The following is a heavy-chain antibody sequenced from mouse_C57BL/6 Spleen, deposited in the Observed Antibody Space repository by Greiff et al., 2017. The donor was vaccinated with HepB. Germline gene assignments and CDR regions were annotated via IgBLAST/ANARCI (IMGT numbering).Heavy chain of an antibody. CDR3: ARELLLYWYFDV. CDR1: GYAFSSSW. V-gene: IGHV1-82*01. J-gene: IGHJ1*03. CDR2: IYPGDGDT. D-gene: IGHD1-1*01. Sequence: QVQLKESGPELVKPGASVKISCKASGYAFSSSWMNWVKQRPGKGLEWIGRIYPGDGDTNYNGKFKGKATLTADKSSSTAYMQLSSLTSEDSAVYFCARELLLYWYFDVWGTGTTVTVSS.